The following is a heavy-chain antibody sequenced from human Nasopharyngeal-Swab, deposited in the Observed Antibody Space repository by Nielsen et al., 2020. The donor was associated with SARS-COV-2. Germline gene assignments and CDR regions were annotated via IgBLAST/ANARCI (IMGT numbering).Heavy chain of an antibody. CDR2: IFSNDGK. J-gene: IGHJ4*02. V-gene: IGHV2-26*01. D-gene: IGHD5-18*01. CDR3: ARIPERGYSYGVDY. Sequence: RQAPGKALEWLAHIFSNDGKSYSTSLKSRLTISKDTSKSQVVLTMTNMDPVDTATYYCARIPERGYSYGVDYWGQGTLVTVSS.